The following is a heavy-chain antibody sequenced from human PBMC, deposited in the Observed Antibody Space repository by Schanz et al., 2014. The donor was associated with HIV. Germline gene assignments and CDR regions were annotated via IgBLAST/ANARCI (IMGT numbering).Heavy chain of an antibody. Sequence: QVQLVQSGAEVKKPGASMKVSCKASGDTFSTDAFSWVRQVPGQGLEWMGGIIPKHGTSTSAQRFKGRVAIAADTSTSTIYLELSSLRSEDTAVYYCARVVYDTQTGSYNGGWYYFDNWGLGTLVTVSS. D-gene: IGHD3-9*01. CDR2: IIPKHGTS. CDR3: ARVVYDTQTGSYNGGWYYFDN. V-gene: IGHV1-69*06. J-gene: IGHJ4*02. CDR1: GDTFSTDA.